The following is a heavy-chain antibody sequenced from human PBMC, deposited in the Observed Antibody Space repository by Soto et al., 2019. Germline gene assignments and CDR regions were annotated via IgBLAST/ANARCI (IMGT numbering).Heavy chain of an antibody. J-gene: IGHJ4*02. D-gene: IGHD6-19*01. CDR3: ARGAAGSGFDL. V-gene: IGHV6-1*01. CDR2: TYYRSNWRH. Sequence: SQTLSLTCAISGDSVSSNTAAWNWIRSSPSRGLEWLGRTYYRSNWRHDYAVSVKSRITVNPDTSKNHFSLQLNSVTPDDTAVYYCARGAAGSGFDLWRQGTLVTVSS. CDR1: GDSVSSNTAA.